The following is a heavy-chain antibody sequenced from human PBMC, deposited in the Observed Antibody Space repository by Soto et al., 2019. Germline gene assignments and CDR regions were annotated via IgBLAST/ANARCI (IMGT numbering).Heavy chain of an antibody. CDR1: GYTFTSYG. Sequence: ASVKVSCKASGYTFTSYGISWVRQAPGQGLEWMGWISAYNGNTNYARKLQGRVTMTTDTSTSTAYMELRSLRSDDTAVYYCARVDAKYSSSGWYVGGTYYYYGMDVWGQGTTVTVSS. V-gene: IGHV1-18*01. D-gene: IGHD6-19*01. J-gene: IGHJ6*02. CDR3: ARVDAKYSSSGWYVGGTYYYYGMDV. CDR2: ISAYNGNT.